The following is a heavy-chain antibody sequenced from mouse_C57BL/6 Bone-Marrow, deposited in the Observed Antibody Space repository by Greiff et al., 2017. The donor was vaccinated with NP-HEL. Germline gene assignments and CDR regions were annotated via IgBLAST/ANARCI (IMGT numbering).Heavy chain of an antibody. CDR1: GYAFTNYL. CDR3: ARWFYDYDDWYFDV. D-gene: IGHD2-4*01. V-gene: IGHV1-54*01. J-gene: IGHJ1*03. CDR2: INPGSGGT. Sequence: QVQLKQSGAELVRPGTSVKVSCKASGYAFTNYLIEWVKQRPGQGLEWIGVINPGSGGTNYNEKFKGKATLTADKSSSTAYMQLSSLTSEDSAVYFCARWFYDYDDWYFDVWGTGTTVTVSS.